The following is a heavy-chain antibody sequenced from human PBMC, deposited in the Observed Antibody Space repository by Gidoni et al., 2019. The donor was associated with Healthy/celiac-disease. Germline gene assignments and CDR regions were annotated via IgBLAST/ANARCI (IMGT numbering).Heavy chain of an antibody. Sequence: QVQLQESGPGLVKPPQPLSLTRTAPGGSISSVAYYWSWIRQPPGKGLEWIGYSYYSGSTYYNPSLKSRVTIAVDTSKNQFSLKLSSVTAADTAVYYCARGGGAGDSDYYYYYMDVWGKGTTVTVSS. V-gene: IGHV4-30-4*01. D-gene: IGHD2-21*02. CDR2: SYYSGST. CDR3: ARGGGAGDSDYYYYYMDV. CDR1: GGSISSVAYY. J-gene: IGHJ6*03.